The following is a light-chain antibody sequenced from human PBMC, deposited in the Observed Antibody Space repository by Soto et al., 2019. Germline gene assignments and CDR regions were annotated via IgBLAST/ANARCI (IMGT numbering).Light chain of an antibody. V-gene: IGKV1-5*01. CDR2: DAS. Sequence: DIQMTQSPSTLSASVGDRVTITCRASQSISSWLAWYQQKPGKAPKLLIYDASSLESGVPSRFSGSGSGTEFTLTISRLEPEDFGVYYCQQFGSSIPHTFGQGTKLEIK. CDR3: QQFGSSIPHT. CDR1: QSISSW. J-gene: IGKJ2*01.